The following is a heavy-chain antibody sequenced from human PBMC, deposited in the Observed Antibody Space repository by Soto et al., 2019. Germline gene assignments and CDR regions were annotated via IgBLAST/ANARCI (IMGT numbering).Heavy chain of an antibody. D-gene: IGHD3-10*01. V-gene: IGHV4-31*03. J-gene: IGHJ4*02. Sequence: QVQLQESGPGLVKPSQTLSLTCTVSGGSISSGGYYWSWIRQHPGKGLEWIGYIYYSGSTYYNPALKHRVTISVDTSKNQFSLKLSSVTAADTAVYYCAIRNGSGSYYVDYWGQGTLVTVSS. CDR2: IYYSGST. CDR1: GGSISSGGYY. CDR3: AIRNGSGSYYVDY.